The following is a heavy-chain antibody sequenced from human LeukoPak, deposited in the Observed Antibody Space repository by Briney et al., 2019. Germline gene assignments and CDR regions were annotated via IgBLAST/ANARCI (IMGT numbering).Heavy chain of an antibody. CDR3: ARARIAARPPGLDY. CDR1: GFTFSSYA. Sequence: GGSLRLSCAAYGFTFSSYAMHWVRQAPVKGPEWVAVISYDGSNNYYVDSVKGRFTISRDNSKNTLYLQMNSLRAEDTAVYYCARARIAARPPGLDYWGAGTLVTASP. J-gene: IGHJ4*02. V-gene: IGHV3-30-3*01. D-gene: IGHD6-6*01. CDR2: ISYDGSNN.